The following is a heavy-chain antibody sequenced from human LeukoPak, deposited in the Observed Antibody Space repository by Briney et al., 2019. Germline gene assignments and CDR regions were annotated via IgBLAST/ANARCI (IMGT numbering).Heavy chain of an antibody. J-gene: IGHJ6*03. V-gene: IGHV1-2*02. CDR2: INPNSGGT. CDR1: GYTFTSYA. D-gene: IGHD3-3*01. CDR3: ARDPRAIFGVYYYMDV. Sequence: ASVKVSCKASGYTFTSYAMNWVRQAPGQGLEWMGWINPNSGGTNYAQKFQGRVTMTRDTSISTAYMELSRLRSDDTAVYYCARDPRAIFGVYYYMDVWGKGTTVTVSS.